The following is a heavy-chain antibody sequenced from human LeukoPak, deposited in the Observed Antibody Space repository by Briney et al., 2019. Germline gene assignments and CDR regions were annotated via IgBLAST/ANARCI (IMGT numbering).Heavy chain of an antibody. D-gene: IGHD6-25*01. CDR3: ATSNSNGLSLFDY. V-gene: IGHV3-72*01. J-gene: IGHJ4*02. CDR1: GFTSSDHY. Sequence: GGSLRLSCVVSGFTSSDHYIDWARQAPGKGLEWVGRIRNKVNSYTTEYAASVKDRFTISRDDSKNSVWLQMNSLKTEDSAVYYCATSNSNGLSLFDYWGQGTLVTVSS. CDR2: IRNKVNSYTT.